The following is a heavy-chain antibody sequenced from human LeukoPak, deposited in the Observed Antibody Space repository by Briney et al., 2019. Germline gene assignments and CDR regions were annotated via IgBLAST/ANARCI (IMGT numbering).Heavy chain of an antibody. Sequence: SVKVSRKASRGTLSSYAISGVRQAPGQGVEWMGRIIPIIGKAKYAKKFQCRVTLTADKSTSTAYMELSSLRSQDTAVYCCQCTLVRGVIITGIDYWGQGTLVTVSS. CDR3: QCTLVRGVIITGIDY. CDR1: RGTLSSYA. D-gene: IGHD3-10*01. J-gene: IGHJ4*02. V-gene: IGHV1-69*04. CDR2: IIPIIGKA.